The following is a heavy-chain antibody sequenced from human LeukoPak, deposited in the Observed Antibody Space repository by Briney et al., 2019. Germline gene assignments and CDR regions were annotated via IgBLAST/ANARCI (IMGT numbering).Heavy chain of an antibody. D-gene: IGHD3-22*01. Sequence: PSETLSLTCTVSGGSISSYYWSWIRQPPGKRLEWIGYIYYSGSTNYNPSLKSRVTISVDTSKNQFSLKLSSVTAADTAVYYCARLHNPYYYDSSGYYHDYWGQGTLVTVSS. CDR3: ARLHNPYYYDSSGYYHDY. J-gene: IGHJ4*02. CDR1: GGSISSYY. V-gene: IGHV4-59*01. CDR2: IYYSGST.